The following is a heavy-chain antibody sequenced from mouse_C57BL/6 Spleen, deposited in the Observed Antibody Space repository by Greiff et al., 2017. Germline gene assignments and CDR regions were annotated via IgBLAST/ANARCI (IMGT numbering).Heavy chain of an antibody. CDR1: GYTFTSYW. J-gene: IGHJ2*01. CDR3: ARKPAQARYDY. D-gene: IGHD3-2*02. CDR2: IYPSSGST. Sequence: QVQLQQPGAELVKPGASVKMSCKASGYTFTSYWITWVKQRPGQGLEWIGDIYPSSGSTNYNEKFKSKATLTVDTSSSTAYMQLSSLTSEDSAVYYCARKPAQARYDYWGQGTTLTVSS. V-gene: IGHV1-55*01.